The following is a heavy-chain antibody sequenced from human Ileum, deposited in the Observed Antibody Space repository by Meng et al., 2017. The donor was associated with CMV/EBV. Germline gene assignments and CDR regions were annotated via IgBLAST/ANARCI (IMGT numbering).Heavy chain of an antibody. CDR2: IKQDGSQK. Sequence: GGSLRLSCEVSGFTFSDYWMNWVRQAPGKGLEWVANIKQDGSQKFYVDSVKGRFTISRDSATNSLYLQMSSLRVEDTATYYCARGWSPTTPHFDKWGQGTLVTVSS. V-gene: IGHV3-7*01. CDR1: GFTFSDYW. J-gene: IGHJ4*02. D-gene: IGHD1-14*01. CDR3: ARGWSPTTPHFDK.